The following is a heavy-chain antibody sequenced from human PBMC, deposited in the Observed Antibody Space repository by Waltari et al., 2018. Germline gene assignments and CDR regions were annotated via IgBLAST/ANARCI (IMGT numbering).Heavy chain of an antibody. CDR1: GFTFSSYS. CDR2: ISSSSSYL. Sequence: EVQLVESGGGLVKPGGSLRLSCAASGFTFSSYSMNWVRKAPGKGLEWVSSISSSSSYLDYADSGKGRFTSSRDNAMNSLYLQRNSLRAEDTAVYYCARGGIAAHYYYYYMDVWGRGTTVTVSS. D-gene: IGHD6-6*01. V-gene: IGHV3-21*01. CDR3: ARGGIAAHYYYYYMDV. J-gene: IGHJ6*03.